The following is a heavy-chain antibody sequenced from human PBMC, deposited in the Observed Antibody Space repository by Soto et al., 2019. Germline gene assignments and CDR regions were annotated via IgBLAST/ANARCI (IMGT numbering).Heavy chain of an antibody. CDR2: IKNKRSDEAT. D-gene: IGHD1-7*01. J-gene: IGHJ4*02. CDR1: GFTFSDAW. CDR3: STDRLNYGSFDY. V-gene: IGHV3-15*01. Sequence: GGSLRLSCAASGFTFSDAWMTWVRQTPGRGLEWVGRIKNKRSDEATDYAAAVKGRFIISRDDSKNTLYLQMHSLTTEDTAVYYCSTDRLNYGSFDYWGQGTLVTVSS.